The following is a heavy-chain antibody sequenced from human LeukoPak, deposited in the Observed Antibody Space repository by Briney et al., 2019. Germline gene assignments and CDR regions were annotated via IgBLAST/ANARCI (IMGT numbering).Heavy chain of an antibody. CDR1: GFTFSSYW. Sequence: GGSLRLSCAASGFTFSSYWMHWVRQVPGKGLVWVARINSAGSTTTYAESVKGRFTISRDNAKNSLYLQMNTLRAEDTGVYYYARDDWGGGWLATKENYYFDYWGQGTLVTVSS. CDR2: INSAGSTT. J-gene: IGHJ4*02. V-gene: IGHV3-74*01. D-gene: IGHD2-21*01. CDR3: ARDDWGGGWLATKENYYFDY.